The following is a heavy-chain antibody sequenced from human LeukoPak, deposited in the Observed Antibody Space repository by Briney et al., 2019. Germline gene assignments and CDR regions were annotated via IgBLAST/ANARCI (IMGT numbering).Heavy chain of an antibody. Sequence: GASVKVSCKASGYTFTGYYMHWVRQAPGQGLEWMGWINPNSGGTNYAQKFQGWVTMTRDTSTSTVYMELSSLRSEDTAVYYCARDDPWDTAMVTGNAFDIWGQGTMVTVSS. CDR3: ARDDPWDTAMVTGNAFDI. V-gene: IGHV1-2*04. J-gene: IGHJ3*02. CDR2: INPNSGGT. CDR1: GYTFTGYY. D-gene: IGHD5-18*01.